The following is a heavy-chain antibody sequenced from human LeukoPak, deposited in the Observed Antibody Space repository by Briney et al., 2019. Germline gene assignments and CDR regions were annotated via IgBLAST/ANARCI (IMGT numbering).Heavy chain of an antibody. D-gene: IGHD1-26*01. J-gene: IGHJ6*03. CDR2: IYTSGGT. V-gene: IGHV4-61*02. Sequence: SETLSLTCTVSGGSISSGSYYWSWIRQPAGKGLEWIGRIYTSGGTNYNPSLKSRVTISVDTSKNQFSLKLNSVTAADTAVYYCAKDWSSGSSYYYYYMDIWGKGTTVTVSS. CDR3: AKDWSSGSSYYYYYMDI. CDR1: GGSISSGSYY.